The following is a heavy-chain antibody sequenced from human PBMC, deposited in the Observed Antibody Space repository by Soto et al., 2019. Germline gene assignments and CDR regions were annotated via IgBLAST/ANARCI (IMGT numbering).Heavy chain of an antibody. D-gene: IGHD3-10*01. CDR2: IYYSGST. V-gene: IGHV4-39*01. Sequence: SETLSLTCTVSGGSISSSSYYWGWIRQPPGKGLEWIGSIYYSGSTYFNSSLESRVAISVDTSKNQFSLKLSSVTAADTAVYYYARQLRKESSVIRGVDCWGQEALLTGSS. J-gene: IGHJ4*02. CDR1: GGSISSSSYY. CDR3: ARQLRKESSVIRGVDC.